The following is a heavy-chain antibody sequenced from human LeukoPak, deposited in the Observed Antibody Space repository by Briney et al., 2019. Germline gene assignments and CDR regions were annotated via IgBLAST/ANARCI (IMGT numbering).Heavy chain of an antibody. CDR3: ARDLDSSSSNDWFDP. V-gene: IGHV3-21*01. CDR1: GFTSSSYS. D-gene: IGHD6-6*01. Sequence: PGGSRRLSCAASGFTSSSYSMNWVSQAPGKGLEWVSSIISSSSYINYADSVKGRFTISRDNAKNSLYLQMNSLRAEDTAVYYCARDLDSSSSNDWFDPWGQGTLVTVFS. J-gene: IGHJ5*02. CDR2: IISSSSYI.